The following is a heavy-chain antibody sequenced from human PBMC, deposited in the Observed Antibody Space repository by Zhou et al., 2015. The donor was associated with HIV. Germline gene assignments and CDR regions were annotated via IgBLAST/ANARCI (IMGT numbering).Heavy chain of an antibody. CDR1: GFYIKSYI. V-gene: IGHV1-69*08. J-gene: IGHJ6*02. Sequence: QLVQSGAEVKKPGSSVKVSCKASGFYIKSYITSWLRQAPGQGLEWVGRVIWQSGIADHAQQFQGRVTITRDTSASTVYMELSSLRSEDTAVYYCARDRVVIATYYYAMDVWGQGTTVTVSS. CDR3: ARDRVVIATYYYAMDV. CDR2: VIWQSGIA. D-gene: IGHD2-21*01.